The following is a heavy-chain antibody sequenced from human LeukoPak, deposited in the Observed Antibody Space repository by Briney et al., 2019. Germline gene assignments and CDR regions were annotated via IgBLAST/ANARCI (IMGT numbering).Heavy chain of an antibody. J-gene: IGHJ5*02. D-gene: IGHD3-16*01. CDR3: ARGDYYDGGGRNWFDP. CDR1: GGSMIDYY. Sequence: SETLSLTCTVSGGSMIDYYWSFVRQSAGKGLEWMGRIHTSGTTFFNPSLKGRITMSVDTSQNRFSLRLSSVTAADTAVYFCARGDYYDGGGRNWFDPWGQGTLVTVSS. V-gene: IGHV4-4*07. CDR2: IHTSGTT.